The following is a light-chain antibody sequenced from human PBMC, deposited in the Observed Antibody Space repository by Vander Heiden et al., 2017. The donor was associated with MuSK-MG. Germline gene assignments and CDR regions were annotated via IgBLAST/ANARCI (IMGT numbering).Light chain of an antibody. Sequence: QSVLTQPPSVSGAPGHRVTISCTGSSSNIGARYDVHWYQLLPGTAPKLLIYDNSNRPSGVPDRFSGSKSGTSASLAITGLQAEDEADYFCHSYDNSLSGYVVFGGGTKLTVL. CDR2: DNS. CDR1: SSNIGARYD. V-gene: IGLV1-40*01. J-gene: IGLJ2*01. CDR3: HSYDNSLSGYVV.